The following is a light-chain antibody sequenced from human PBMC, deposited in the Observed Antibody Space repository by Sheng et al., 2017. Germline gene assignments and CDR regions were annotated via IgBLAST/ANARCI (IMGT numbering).Light chain of an antibody. J-gene: IGKJ1*01. V-gene: IGKV1-27*01. CDR1: QGIRGY. Sequence: IQMTQSPSSLSASVGDRVTITCRASQGIRGYLVWYQQKPGKAPKLLIYAASTLQPGVPSRFSGGGSGTDFTLTISSVQPEDVATYYCQKYDSVPWTFGQGTKVEIK. CDR3: QKYDSVPWT. CDR2: AAS.